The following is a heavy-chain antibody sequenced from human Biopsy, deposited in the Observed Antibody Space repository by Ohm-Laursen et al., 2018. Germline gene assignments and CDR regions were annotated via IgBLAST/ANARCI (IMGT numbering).Heavy chain of an antibody. D-gene: IGHD2-8*01. CDR1: SYTSTDYN. V-gene: IGHV1-2*02. CDR2: INCKTGAT. Sequence: SVKASCKASSYTSTDYNIHWMRQAPGQGLEWLGYINCKTGATNYAQKFQGTITMTRDTSKSTAYLALGSLRSADTAIYYCARDPLNGHKHFDYWGQGSLVTVSS. CDR3: ARDPLNGHKHFDY. J-gene: IGHJ4*02.